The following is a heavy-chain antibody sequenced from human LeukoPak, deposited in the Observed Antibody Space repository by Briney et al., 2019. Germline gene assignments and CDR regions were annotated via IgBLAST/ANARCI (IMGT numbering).Heavy chain of an antibody. CDR1: GFTFSDYY. D-gene: IGHD6-13*01. J-gene: IGHJ4*02. V-gene: IGHV3-11*04. CDR2: ISPSGDTV. Sequence: PGGSLRLSCAASGFTFSDYYMSWIRQAPGKGLEWLSYISPSGDTVYYGDSAKGRFSIFRDNARNSLFLQMNSLRAEDTAIYYCARGHRQLEIWGQGILVTVSS. CDR3: ARGHRQLEI.